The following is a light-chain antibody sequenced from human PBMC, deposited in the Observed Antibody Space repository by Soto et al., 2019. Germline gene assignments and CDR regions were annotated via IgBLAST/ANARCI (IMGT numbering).Light chain of an antibody. CDR2: DTN. CDR3: LLSYGGAVV. V-gene: IGLV7-46*01. J-gene: IGLJ2*01. CDR1: TGAVASGHY. Sequence: QAVVTQETSLTVSPGGTITLTCGSSTGAVASGHYPYWFRQKPGQAPRTLIYDTNNKHSWTPARFSGSLLGGKAALTLSGAQPEDEAEYHCLLSYGGAVVFGGGTKLTVL.